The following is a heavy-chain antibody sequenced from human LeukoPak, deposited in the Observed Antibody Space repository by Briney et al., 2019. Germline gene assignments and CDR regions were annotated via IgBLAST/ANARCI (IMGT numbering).Heavy chain of an antibody. V-gene: IGHV4-30-2*01. CDR1: GGSISSGGYY. Sequence: KASQTLSLTCTVSGGSISSGGYYWSWIRQPPGKGLEWIGYIYHSGSTYYNPSLRSRVTISVDRSKNQFSLKLSSVTAADTAVYYCARDIKVINPNNWLDPWGQGTLVTVSS. J-gene: IGHJ5*02. D-gene: IGHD2-21*01. CDR2: IYHSGST. CDR3: ARDIKVINPNNWLDP.